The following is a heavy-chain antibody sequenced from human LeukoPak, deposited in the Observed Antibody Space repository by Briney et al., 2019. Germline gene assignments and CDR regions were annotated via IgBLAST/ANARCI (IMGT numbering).Heavy chain of an antibody. V-gene: IGHV1-46*01. CDR2: INPSGGST. Sequence: GASVKVSCKASGYTFTSYYMHWVRQAPGQGLEWMGIINPSGGSTSCAQKFQGRVTMTRDTSTSTVYMELSSLRSEDTAVYYCARDRHYYGSGSYYNYGMDVWGQGTTVTVSS. CDR3: ARDRHYYGSGSYYNYGMDV. D-gene: IGHD3-10*01. J-gene: IGHJ6*02. CDR1: GYTFTSYY.